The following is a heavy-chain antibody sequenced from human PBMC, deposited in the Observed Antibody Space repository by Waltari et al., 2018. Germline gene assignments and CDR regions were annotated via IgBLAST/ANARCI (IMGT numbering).Heavy chain of an antibody. V-gene: IGHV1-8*01. J-gene: IGHJ6*03. Sequence: QVQLVQSGAEVKKPGASVKVSCKASGYTFTSYDINWVRQATGPGLEWMGWMNPNSGNTGYAQKFQGRVTMTRNTSISTAYMELSSLRSEDTAVYYCARASELRRGAYYYYYYMDVWGKGTTVTVSS. CDR2: MNPNSGNT. D-gene: IGHD1-7*01. CDR1: GYTFTSYD. CDR3: ARASELRRGAYYYYYYMDV.